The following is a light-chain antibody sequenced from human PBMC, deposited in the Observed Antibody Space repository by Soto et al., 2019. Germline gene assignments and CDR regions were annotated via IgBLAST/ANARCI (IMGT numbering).Light chain of an antibody. J-gene: IGKJ1*01. V-gene: IGKV3-11*01. CDR1: QNISRY. Sequence: EIVLTQSPATLSLSPGKRASLSCRASQNISRYLIWYQQKPVQGPRLLMDEASSRATAIPARFSGSGSGTDFTLTISSPEPEAFAVYHWQQRRHWPTFGQGTKVDIK. CDR3: QQRRHWPT. CDR2: EAS.